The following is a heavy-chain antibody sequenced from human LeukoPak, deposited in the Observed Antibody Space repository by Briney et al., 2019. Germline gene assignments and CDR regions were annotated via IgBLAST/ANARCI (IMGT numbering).Heavy chain of an antibody. CDR1: GFTFSSYS. V-gene: IGHV3-21*01. Sequence: GGSLRLSCAASGFTFSSYSMNWVRRAPGKGLEWVSSITSSSSYIYYADSVKGRFTISRDNAKNSLYLQMNSLRAEDTAVYYCARAYLGPIVVVVAVFDYWGQGTLVTVSS. J-gene: IGHJ4*02. D-gene: IGHD2-15*01. CDR3: ARAYLGPIVVVVAVFDY. CDR2: ITSSSSYI.